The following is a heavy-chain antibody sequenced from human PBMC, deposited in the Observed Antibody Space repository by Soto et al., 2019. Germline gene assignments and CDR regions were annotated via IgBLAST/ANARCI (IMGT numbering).Heavy chain of an antibody. V-gene: IGHV4-34*01. J-gene: IGHJ4*01. CDR3: ARGGRVLWCGELLSSYFDY. Sequence: QVQLQQWGAGLLKPSETLSLTCAVYGGSFSGYYWSWIRQPPGKGLEWIGEINHSGSTNYNPSLKSRVTISVDTSKNQFSLKLSSVTAADTAVYYCARGGRVLWCGELLSSYFDYWGQGTLVTVSS. D-gene: IGHD3-10*01. CDR2: INHSGST. CDR1: GGSFSGYY.